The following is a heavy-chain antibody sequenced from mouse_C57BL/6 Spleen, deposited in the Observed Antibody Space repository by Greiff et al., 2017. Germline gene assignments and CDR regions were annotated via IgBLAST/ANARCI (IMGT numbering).Heavy chain of an antibody. CDR1: GFTFSSSG. V-gene: IGHV5-6*01. D-gene: IGHD1-3*01. Sequence: EVKVVESGGDLVKPGGSLKLSCAASGFTFSSSGMSWVRQTPDKRLEWVATISSGGSYTYYPDSVKGRFTISRDNAKNTLYLQMSSLKSEDTAMYYCARHEWEYFDYWGQGTTLTVSS. CDR3: ARHEWEYFDY. CDR2: ISSGGSYT. J-gene: IGHJ2*01.